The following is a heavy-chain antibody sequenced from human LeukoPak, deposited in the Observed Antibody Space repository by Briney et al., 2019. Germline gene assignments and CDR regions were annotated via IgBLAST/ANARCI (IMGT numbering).Heavy chain of an antibody. V-gene: IGHV3-7*03. Sequence: PGGALRLSCAASGFTFSSYWMNWARQAPGKGLEWVASINHNGNVNYYVDSVKGRFIISRDNAKNSLYLQMSNLRAEDTAVYFWARGGGLDVWGQGATVTVSS. J-gene: IGHJ6*02. D-gene: IGHD3-16*01. CDR3: ARGGGLDV. CDR2: INHNGNVN. CDR1: GFTFSSYW.